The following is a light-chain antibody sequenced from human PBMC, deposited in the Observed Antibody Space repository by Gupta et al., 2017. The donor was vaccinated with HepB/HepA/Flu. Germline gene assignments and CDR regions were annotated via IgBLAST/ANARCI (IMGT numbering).Light chain of an antibody. CDR1: QSSSRY. CDR2: AAS. J-gene: IGKJ2*01. V-gene: IGKV1-39*01. Sequence: DIQMTQSPSSLSASFGDRVTITFRASQSSSRYLNWYQQKPGKAPKLLIYAASSLQSGVPSRFSGSGSGTDFTLTISRLQPEDFATYYCQQTDSTPRTFGQGTKMEIK. CDR3: QQTDSTPRT.